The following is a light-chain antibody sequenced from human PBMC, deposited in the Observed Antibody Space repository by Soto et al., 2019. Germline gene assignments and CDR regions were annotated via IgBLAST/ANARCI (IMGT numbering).Light chain of an antibody. Sequence: QSALTQPASVSGSPGQTITISCTGTSSDVGGYDDVSWYQQRPGKAPKLLIYDVFHRPSGASNRFSGSTSDNTASLTISGRQAEDEADYYCSSYASSSTLVFGTGTKLTVL. CDR3: SSYASSSTLV. V-gene: IGLV2-14*03. CDR2: DVF. CDR1: SSDVGGYDD. J-gene: IGLJ1*01.